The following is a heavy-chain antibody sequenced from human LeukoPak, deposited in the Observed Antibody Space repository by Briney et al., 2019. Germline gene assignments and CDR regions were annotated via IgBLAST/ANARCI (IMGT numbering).Heavy chain of an antibody. Sequence: GGSLRLSCAASGFSFSSYGMHWVRQAPGKGLEWVSSISSSSSYIYYADSVKGRFTISRDNAKNSLYLQMNSLRAQDTAVYYCARAPSGGCMDVWGKGTTVTVSS. CDR3: ARAPSGGCMDV. J-gene: IGHJ6*03. V-gene: IGHV3-21*01. CDR2: ISSSSSYI. CDR1: GFSFSSYG. D-gene: IGHD2-15*01.